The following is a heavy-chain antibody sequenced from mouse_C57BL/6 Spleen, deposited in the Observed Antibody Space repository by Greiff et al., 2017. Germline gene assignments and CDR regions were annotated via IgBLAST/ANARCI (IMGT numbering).Heavy chain of an antibody. CDR1: GYTFTSYW. Sequence: VQLQQPGAELVRPGSSVKLSCKASGYTFTSYWMHWVKQRPIQGLEWIGNIDPSDSETHYNQKFKDKATLTVDKSSSTAYMQLSSLTSEDSAVYYCAREGDYYGSRGYFDYGGQGTTLTVSS. D-gene: IGHD1-1*01. CDR3: AREGDYYGSRGYFDY. CDR2: IDPSDSET. J-gene: IGHJ2*01. V-gene: IGHV1-52*01.